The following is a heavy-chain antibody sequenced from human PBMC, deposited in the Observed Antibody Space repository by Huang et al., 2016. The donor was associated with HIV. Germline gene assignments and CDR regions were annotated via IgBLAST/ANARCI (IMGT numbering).Heavy chain of an antibody. D-gene: IGHD3-3*01. Sequence: QVQLQESGPGLVKPSETLSLTCTVSGGSVSSHYWCWSRQPPAKGLEWIGNIYYRGNYNPSIKSRVTISVDTSNNQFSLKLSSVTAADTAVYYCARTSHYDFWSGHHWFDPWGQGTLVTVSS. CDR1: GGSVSSHY. CDR3: ARTSHYDFWSGHHWFDP. V-gene: IGHV4-59*02. CDR2: IYYRG. J-gene: IGHJ5*02.